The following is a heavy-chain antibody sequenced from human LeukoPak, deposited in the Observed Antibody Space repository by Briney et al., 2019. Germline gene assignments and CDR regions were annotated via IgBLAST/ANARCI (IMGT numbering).Heavy chain of an antibody. CDR3: ATDLLGRGLGPQGDDY. CDR2: FDPEGGET. D-gene: IGHD3-16*01. J-gene: IGHJ4*02. V-gene: IGHV1-24*01. CDR1: GYTLTELS. Sequence: ASVKVSCKVSGYTLTELSMHWVRQAPGKGLEWMGGFDPEGGETIYAQKFQGRVTMTEDTSTDTAYMELSSLRSEDTAVYYCATDLLGRGLGPQGDDYWGQGTLVTVSS.